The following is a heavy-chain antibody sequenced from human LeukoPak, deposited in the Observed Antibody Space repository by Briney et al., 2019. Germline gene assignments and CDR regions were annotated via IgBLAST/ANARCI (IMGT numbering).Heavy chain of an antibody. Sequence: GASVKVSCKASGYPFTGHYMHWVRQAPGQGLEWMGWINPNSGGTNYAQKFQGRVTMTRDTSISTAYMELSRLRSDDTAVYYCARDVDSSSWYAFDPWGQGTLVTVSS. V-gene: IGHV1-2*02. CDR3: ARDVDSSSWYAFDP. D-gene: IGHD6-13*01. J-gene: IGHJ5*02. CDR1: GYPFTGHY. CDR2: INPNSGGT.